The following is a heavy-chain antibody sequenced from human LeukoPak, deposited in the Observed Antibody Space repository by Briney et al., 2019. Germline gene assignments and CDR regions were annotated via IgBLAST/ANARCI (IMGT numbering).Heavy chain of an antibody. Sequence: SVKVSCKASGGTFISYAISWVRQAPGQGLEWMGGIIPIFGTANYAQKFQGRVTITTDESTSTAYMELSRLRSEDTAVYYCARERFYDSSGPRAFDIWGQGTMVTVSS. V-gene: IGHV1-69*05. CDR2: IIPIFGTA. CDR3: ARERFYDSSGPRAFDI. CDR1: GGTFISYA. D-gene: IGHD3-22*01. J-gene: IGHJ3*02.